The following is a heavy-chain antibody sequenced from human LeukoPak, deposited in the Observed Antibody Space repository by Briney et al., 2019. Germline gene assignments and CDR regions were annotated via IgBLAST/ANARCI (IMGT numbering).Heavy chain of an antibody. CDR3: ARRVYNSGWYIDY. CDR1: GFTFSSYA. J-gene: IGHJ4*02. Sequence: GGSLRLSCAASGFTFSSYAMHWVRQAPGKGLEWVAVISYDGSNKYYADSVKGRFTISRDNSKNTLYLQMNSLRAEDTAVYYCARRVYNSGWYIDYWGQGTLVTVSS. CDR2: ISYDGSNK. D-gene: IGHD6-19*01. V-gene: IGHV3-30-3*01.